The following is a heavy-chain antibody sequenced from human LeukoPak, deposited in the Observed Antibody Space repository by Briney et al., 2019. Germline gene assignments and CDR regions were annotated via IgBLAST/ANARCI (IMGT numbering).Heavy chain of an antibody. J-gene: IGHJ6*02. D-gene: IGHD3-10*01. V-gene: IGHV3-23*01. CDR2: ISGSGGST. CDR1: GFTFSSYA. CDR3: AKATGDFYYYGMDV. Sequence: GGSLRLSCAASGFTFSSYAMSWVRQAPGKGLEWVSAISGSGGSTYYADSVKGRFTISRDNSKNTLYLQMNGLRAEDTALYYCAKATGDFYYYGMDVWGQGTTVTVSS.